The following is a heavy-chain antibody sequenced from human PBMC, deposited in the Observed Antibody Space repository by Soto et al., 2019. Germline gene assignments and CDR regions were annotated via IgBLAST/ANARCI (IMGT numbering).Heavy chain of an antibody. J-gene: IGHJ4*02. CDR1: GLYLSNAW. Sequence: EVQLVESGGDLVKPGGSLRLSCSSSGLYLSNAWINWVRQAPGKGLEWVGRIKSQGSGGTADTAAPVKGRFIISRDDSNNTVYLQMNSRKIEDTGVYYCMSDHADNGDWGQGTLVTVSS. CDR3: MSDHADNGD. D-gene: IGHD2-8*01. CDR2: IKSQGSGGTA. V-gene: IGHV3-15*07.